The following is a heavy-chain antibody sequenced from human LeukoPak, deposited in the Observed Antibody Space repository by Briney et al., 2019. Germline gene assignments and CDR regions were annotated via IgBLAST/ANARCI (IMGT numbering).Heavy chain of an antibody. D-gene: IGHD2-2*01. Sequence: SETLSLTCTVSGGSISNYYWSWIRQPPGKGLEWIGYVYYSGSTIYNPSLKSRVTISVDTSKNQFSLKLSSVTAADTAVYYCAREGYCSSTSCSYYFDYWGQGTLATVSS. J-gene: IGHJ4*02. V-gene: IGHV4-59*01. CDR3: AREGYCSSTSCSYYFDY. CDR2: VYYSGST. CDR1: GGSISNYY.